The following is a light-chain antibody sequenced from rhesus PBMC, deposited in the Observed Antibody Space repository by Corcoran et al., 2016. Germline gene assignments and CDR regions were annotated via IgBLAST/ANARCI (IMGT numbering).Light chain of an antibody. V-gene: IGKV1-46*01. CDR3: QQYYSYPPT. Sequence: DIQMTQSPSSLSASVGDTVTITCRASQSFSSSFAWYQQKPGKAPKLLIYSASSLQSGVPSRFSGSKSGTDFTLTSSSLQPEDIASYYCQQYYSYPPTFGQGTKVEIK. J-gene: IGKJ1*01. CDR1: QSFSSS. CDR2: SAS.